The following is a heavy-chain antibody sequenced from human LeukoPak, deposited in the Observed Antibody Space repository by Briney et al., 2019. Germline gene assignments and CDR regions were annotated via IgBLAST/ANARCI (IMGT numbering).Heavy chain of an antibody. D-gene: IGHD6-19*01. CDR3: ARGVNERGGTQGYSSGWYARYYYYYYYMDV. V-gene: IGHV4-34*01. CDR2: INHSGST. J-gene: IGHJ6*03. CDR1: GGSFSGYY. Sequence: SETLSLTCAVYGGSFSGYYWSWIRQPPGKGQEWIGEINHSGSTNYNPSLKSRVTVSVDTSKNQFSLKLSSVTAADTAVYYCARGVNERGGTQGYSSGWYARYYYYYYYMDVWGKGTTVTVSS.